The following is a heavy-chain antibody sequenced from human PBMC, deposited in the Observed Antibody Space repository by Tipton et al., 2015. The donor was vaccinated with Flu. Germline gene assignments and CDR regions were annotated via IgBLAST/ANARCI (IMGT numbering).Heavy chain of an antibody. CDR1: GFTFSDYY. J-gene: IGHJ4*02. Sequence: AASGFTFSDYYMSWIRQAPGKGLEWVSYISSSGSTIYYADSVKGRFTISRDNAKNSLYLQMNSLRAEDTAVYYCARQRGGNVYYDYVWGSYRYDYFDYWGQGTLVTVSS. CDR3: ARQRGGNVYYDYVWGSYRYDYFDY. D-gene: IGHD3-16*02. V-gene: IGHV3-11*01. CDR2: ISSSGSTI.